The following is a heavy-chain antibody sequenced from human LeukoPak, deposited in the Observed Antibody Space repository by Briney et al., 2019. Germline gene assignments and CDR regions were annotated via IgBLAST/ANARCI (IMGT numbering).Heavy chain of an antibody. V-gene: IGHV4-4*07. J-gene: IGHJ5*02. D-gene: IGHD2-2*01. Sequence: SETLSLTCTVSGGSISGYYWTWIRQPAGKGLEWIGRIYTSGITNYNPSLTSRVTISVDTSKNQFSLKLSSVTAADTAVYYCARRIKYCSSTSCPKGRSWFDPWGQGTLVTVSS. CDR3: ARRIKYCSSTSCPKGRSWFDP. CDR2: IYTSGIT. CDR1: GGSISGYY.